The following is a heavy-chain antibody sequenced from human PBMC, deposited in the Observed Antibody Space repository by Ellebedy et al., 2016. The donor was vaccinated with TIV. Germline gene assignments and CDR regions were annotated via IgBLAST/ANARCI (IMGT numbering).Heavy chain of an antibody. CDR2: IIPIFGTA. V-gene: IGHV1-69*13. J-gene: IGHJ6*02. CDR3: ASGRTTISTWYYYGLDV. Sequence: AASVKVSCKASGYTFNSYAISWVRQAPGQGLEWMGGIIPIFGTANYAQKFQGRVTITADESTSTAYMELSSLRSEDTAVYYCASGRTTISTWYYYGLDVWGQGTTVTVSS. CDR1: GYTFNSYA. D-gene: IGHD4-11*01.